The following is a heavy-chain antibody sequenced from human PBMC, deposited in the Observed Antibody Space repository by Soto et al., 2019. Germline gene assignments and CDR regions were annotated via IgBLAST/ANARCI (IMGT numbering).Heavy chain of an antibody. D-gene: IGHD6-19*01. CDR3: ARDLGSSGRDPADDAFDI. Sequence: QVQLVESGGGLVKPGGSLRLSCAASGFTFSDYYMSWIRQAPGKGLEWVSYISSGSTIYYADSVKGRFTISRDNAKNSLYLQMNSLRAEDTAVYYCARDLGSSGRDPADDAFDIWGQGTMVTVSS. J-gene: IGHJ3*02. CDR1: GFTFSDYY. V-gene: IGHV3-11*01. CDR2: ISSGSTI.